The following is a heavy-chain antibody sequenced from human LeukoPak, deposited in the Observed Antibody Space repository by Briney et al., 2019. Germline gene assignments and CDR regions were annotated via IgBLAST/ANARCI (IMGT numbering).Heavy chain of an antibody. Sequence: SETLPLTGTVSGGSISSRSYYWGGIRQPPVKGLEWIGSIYYSGSTYYNPSLKSRVTISVDTSKNQFSLKLSSVTAADTAVYYCSNGAMVRGGPLDYWGQGTLVTVSS. D-gene: IGHD3-10*01. CDR1: GGSISSRSYY. V-gene: IGHV4-39*01. CDR3: SNGAMVRGGPLDY. J-gene: IGHJ4*02. CDR2: IYYSGST.